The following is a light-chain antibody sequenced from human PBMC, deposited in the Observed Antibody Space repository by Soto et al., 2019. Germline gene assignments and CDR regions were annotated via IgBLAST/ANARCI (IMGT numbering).Light chain of an antibody. CDR2: EVS. Sequence: QSALTQPASVSGSPGQSIAISCTGTSSDVGGYNYVSWYQQHPGKAPKLLISEVSNRPSGVSDRFSGSKSGNTASLTISGLQTEDEADYYCSSSTSTYTFVFGGGTKLTVL. J-gene: IGLJ7*01. V-gene: IGLV2-14*01. CDR1: SSDVGGYNY. CDR3: SSSTSTYTFV.